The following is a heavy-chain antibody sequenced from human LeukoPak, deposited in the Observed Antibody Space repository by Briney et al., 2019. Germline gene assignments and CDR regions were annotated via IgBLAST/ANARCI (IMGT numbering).Heavy chain of an antibody. CDR1: GGSINNYY. D-gene: IGHD3-3*01. CDR3: ASASSTPGSGYYPFDY. J-gene: IGHJ4*02. V-gene: IGHV4-59*01. Sequence: SETLSLTCIVSGGSINNYYWSWVRQSPGRGLEWIGYIYYTGITNYNPSLRSRVILSVDTSKNQFSLKLRSVTAADTAVYFCASASSTPGSGYYPFDYWGQGTLVTVSS. CDR2: IYYTGIT.